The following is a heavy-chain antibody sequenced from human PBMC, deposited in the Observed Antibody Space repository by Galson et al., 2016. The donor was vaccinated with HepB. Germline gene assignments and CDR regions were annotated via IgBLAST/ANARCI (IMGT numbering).Heavy chain of an antibody. CDR2: IRSKTNNYAT. CDR1: GFTFSGSV. V-gene: IGHV3-73*01. Sequence: SLRLSCAASGFTFSGSVMHWVRQASGKGLEWVGQIRSKTNNYATRYAASVKGRFIISRDDSENTAYLQMNSLKTEDTAVYYCTSLGGGPNGVDYWGQGTLVTVSS. CDR3: TSLGGGPNGVDY. J-gene: IGHJ4*02. D-gene: IGHD3-16*01.